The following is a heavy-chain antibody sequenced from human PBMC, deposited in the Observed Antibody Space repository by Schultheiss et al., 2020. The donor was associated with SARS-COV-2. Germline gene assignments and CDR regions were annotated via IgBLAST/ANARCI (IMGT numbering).Heavy chain of an antibody. CDR2: ISYDGSNK. CDR3: GKAVLSGYDYLYGMDV. CDR1: GFTVSSYG. Sequence: GGSLRLSCAASGFTVSSYGMHWVRQAPGKGLEWVAVISYDGSNKYYADSLKGRFTISRDNSKNTLYVQMNSLRAEDTAVYYCGKAVLSGYDYLYGMDVWGQGTTVTVSS. V-gene: IGHV3-30*18. D-gene: IGHD5-12*01. J-gene: IGHJ6*02.